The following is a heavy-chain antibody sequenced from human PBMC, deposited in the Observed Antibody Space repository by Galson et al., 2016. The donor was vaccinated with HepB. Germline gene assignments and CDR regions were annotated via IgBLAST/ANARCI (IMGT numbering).Heavy chain of an antibody. J-gene: IGHJ4*02. CDR3: ARDVQYRFNS. Sequence: SVKVSCKASGYTFTTSGISWVRQAPGQGLEWKGWISTYSGNTKYAQKFQGGLTLTTDSSTTTAYMELRSLRFDDTALYYCARDVQYRFNSWGQGTLVTVSS. CDR1: GYTFTTSG. CDR2: ISTYSGNT. D-gene: IGHD2/OR15-2a*01. V-gene: IGHV1-18*01.